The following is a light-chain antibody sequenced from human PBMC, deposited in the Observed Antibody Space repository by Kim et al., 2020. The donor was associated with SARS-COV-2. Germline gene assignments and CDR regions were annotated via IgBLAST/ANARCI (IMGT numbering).Light chain of an antibody. Sequence: QSALTQPPSASGSPGQSLTISCTGTSSDVGRYNYVSWYQQDPGKAPKLLIYAVSLRPSGVPGRFSGSKSGNTASLTVSGLQAEDEGDYHCSSYAGTNSLLFGGGTQLTVL. CDR2: AVS. J-gene: IGLJ3*02. CDR3: SSYAGTNSLL. CDR1: SSDVGRYNY. V-gene: IGLV2-8*01.